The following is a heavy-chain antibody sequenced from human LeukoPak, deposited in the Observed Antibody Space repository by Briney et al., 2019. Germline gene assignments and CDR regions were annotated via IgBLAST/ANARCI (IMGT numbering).Heavy chain of an antibody. V-gene: IGHV1-2*06. Sequence: ASVKVSCKSSGYTFTDYYVHWVRQAPGQGLEWMGRINPNSGDTNYAQNFQGRVTMSRDTFISTAYLELNSLIFDDTAVFYCARSTITTTAAGHFDLWGRGTLVTVSS. CDR3: ARSTITTTAAGHFDL. CDR2: INPNSGDT. J-gene: IGHJ2*01. CDR1: GYTFTDYY. D-gene: IGHD6-13*01.